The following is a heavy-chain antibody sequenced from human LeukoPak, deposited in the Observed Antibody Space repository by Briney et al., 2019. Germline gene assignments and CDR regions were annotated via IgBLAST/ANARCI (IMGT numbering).Heavy chain of an antibody. CDR3: ARGTTMIVEGAFDI. V-gene: IGHV4-59*12. CDR2: IYYSGST. D-gene: IGHD3-22*01. CDR1: GGSISSYY. J-gene: IGHJ3*02. Sequence: SETLSLTCTVSGGSISSYYWSWIRQPPGKGLEWIGYIYYSGSTNYNPSLKSRVTISVDRSKNQFSLKLSSVTAADTAVYYCARGTTMIVEGAFDIWGQGTMVTVSS.